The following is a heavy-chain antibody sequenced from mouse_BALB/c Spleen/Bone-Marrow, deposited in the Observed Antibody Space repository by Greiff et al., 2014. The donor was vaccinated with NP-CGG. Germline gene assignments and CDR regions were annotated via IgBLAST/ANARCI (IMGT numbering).Heavy chain of an antibody. CDR2: IDPENGDT. J-gene: IGHJ4*01. CDR3: NGNYYAMDY. CDR1: GFNIKDYY. V-gene: IGHV14-4*02. D-gene: IGHD2-1*01. Sequence: EVQLQQSGAELVRSGASVKLSCTASGFNIKDYYMHWVKQRPEQGLEWIGWIDPENGDTEYAPKFQGKATMTADTSSNTAYLQLSSLTSEDTAVDYCNGNYYAMDYWGQGTSVTVSS.